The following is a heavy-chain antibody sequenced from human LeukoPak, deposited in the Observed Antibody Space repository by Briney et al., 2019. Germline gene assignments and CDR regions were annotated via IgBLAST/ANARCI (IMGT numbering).Heavy chain of an antibody. CDR2: IKQDGSEE. V-gene: IGHV3-7*01. D-gene: IGHD1-26*01. Sequence: PGGSLRLSCAASGFSLSTYWMSWVRQAPGKGLEWVGKIKQDGSEEYYVESVKGRVTISRDNDKNSLYLQMNSLRAEDTAVYYCARESRGSRRVDNYYYLDFWGKGTTVTVSS. CDR1: GFSLSTYW. CDR3: ARESRGSRRVDNYYYLDF. J-gene: IGHJ6*03.